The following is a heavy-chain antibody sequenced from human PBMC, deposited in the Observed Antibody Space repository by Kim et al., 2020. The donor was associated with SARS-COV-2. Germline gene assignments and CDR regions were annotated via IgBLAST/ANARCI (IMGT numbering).Heavy chain of an antibody. CDR1: GFTFSSYG. V-gene: IGHV3-30*18. Sequence: GGSLRLSCAASGFTFSSYGMHWVRQAPGKGLEWVSFISYDGSNKYYADSVKGRFTISRDTSKNTLYLQMNSLRAEDTAVYYCAKDQNYYYYYGMDVWGQGTRVRVS. CDR2: ISYDGSNK. J-gene: IGHJ6*02. CDR3: AKDQNYYYYYGMDV.